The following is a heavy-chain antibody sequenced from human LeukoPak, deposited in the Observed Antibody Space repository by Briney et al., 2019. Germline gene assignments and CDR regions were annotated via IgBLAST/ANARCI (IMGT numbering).Heavy chain of an antibody. Sequence: GGSLRLSCAASGFTYSSYWMSWVRQAPGKGLEWVANIKQDGSEKYYVDSVKGRFTISRDNAKNSLYLQMNSLRAEDTAVYYCARDMGAYCGGDCYTSFDDWGQGTLVTVSS. D-gene: IGHD2-21*02. V-gene: IGHV3-7*01. CDR1: GFTYSSYW. CDR2: IKQDGSEK. CDR3: ARDMGAYCGGDCYTSFDD. J-gene: IGHJ4*02.